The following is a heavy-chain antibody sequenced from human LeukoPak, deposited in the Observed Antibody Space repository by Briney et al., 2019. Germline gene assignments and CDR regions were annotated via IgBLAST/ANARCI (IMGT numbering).Heavy chain of an antibody. J-gene: IGHJ5*02. CDR1: GFTFSGSA. D-gene: IGHD2-15*01. CDR3: TRRGCSGGSCYGGP. Sequence: GSLRLSCAASGFTFSGSAMHWVRQASGKGLEWVGRIRSKANSYATAYAASVKGRFTISRDDSKNTAYLQMNSLKTEDTAVYYCTRRGCSGGSCYGGPWGQGTLVTVSS. CDR2: IRSKANSYAT. V-gene: IGHV3-73*01.